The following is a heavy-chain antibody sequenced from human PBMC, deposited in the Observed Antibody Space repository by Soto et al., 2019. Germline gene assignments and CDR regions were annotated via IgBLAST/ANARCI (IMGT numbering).Heavy chain of an antibody. V-gene: IGHV1-18*01. J-gene: IGHJ6*03. CDR1: GYTFTSYG. CDR3: ARSWGRNIVVVPAAMTPVSPDMDV. D-gene: IGHD2-2*01. Sequence: GASVKVSCKASGYTFTSYGISWVRQAPGQGLEWMGWISAYNGNTNYAQKLQGRVTMTTDTSTSTAYMELRSLRSDDTAVYYCARSWGRNIVVVPAAMTPVSPDMDVWGKGTTVTVSS. CDR2: ISAYNGNT.